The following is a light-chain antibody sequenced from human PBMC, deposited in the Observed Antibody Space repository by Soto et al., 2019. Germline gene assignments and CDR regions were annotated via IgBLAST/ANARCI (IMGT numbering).Light chain of an antibody. CDR3: GSFRTGTVYV. J-gene: IGLJ1*01. Sequence: QSALTQPASVSGSPGQSITISCTGTRSDVGTYNYVSWYQLHPGKAPRLMIYDVSNRPSGVSNRFSGSKSGNTASLSISGLQAEDEADYYRGSFRTGTVYVFGTGTKLTVL. V-gene: IGLV2-14*03. CDR2: DVS. CDR1: RSDVGTYNY.